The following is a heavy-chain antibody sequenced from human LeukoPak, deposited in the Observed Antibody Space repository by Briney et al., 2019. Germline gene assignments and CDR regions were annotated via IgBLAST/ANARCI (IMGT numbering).Heavy chain of an antibody. Sequence: SETLSLTCTVSGGSISSGSYYWSWIRQPAGKGLEWIGRIYTSGSTNYNPSLKSRVTISVDTSKNQFSLKLSSVTAADTAVYYCARDYSGYDSYFDYWGQGTLVTVSS. V-gene: IGHV4-61*02. CDR3: ARDYSGYDSYFDY. J-gene: IGHJ4*02. CDR2: IYTSGST. CDR1: GGSISSGSYY. D-gene: IGHD5-12*01.